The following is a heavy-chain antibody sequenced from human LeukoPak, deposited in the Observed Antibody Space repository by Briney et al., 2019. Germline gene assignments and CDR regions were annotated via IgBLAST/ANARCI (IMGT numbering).Heavy chain of an antibody. CDR2: IKQDGSAE. CDR3: ARDVGASGSLDY. Sequence: GGSLRLSCAASGFIFTSYWMNWVRQTPGKGLEWVANIKQDGSAEYYVDSVRGRFTISRDNAQNSFYLQMNSLRVEDTAVYYCARDVGASGSLDYWGQGTLVTVSS. D-gene: IGHD3-10*01. J-gene: IGHJ4*02. V-gene: IGHV3-7*03. CDR1: GFIFTSYW.